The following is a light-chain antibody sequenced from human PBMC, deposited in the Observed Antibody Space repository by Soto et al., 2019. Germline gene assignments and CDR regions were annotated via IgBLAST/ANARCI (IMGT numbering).Light chain of an antibody. V-gene: IGLV1-40*01. CDR1: SSNIGAGYD. J-gene: IGLJ2*01. CDR2: GNS. Sequence: QLVLTQPPSVSGAPGQRVTISCTGSSSNIGAGYDVHWYQQLPGTAPKLLIYGNSNRPSGVPDRFSGSKSGTSASLAITGLQAEDEADYYCQSYDSSLSGVVFGGGTKLTFL. CDR3: QSYDSSLSGVV.